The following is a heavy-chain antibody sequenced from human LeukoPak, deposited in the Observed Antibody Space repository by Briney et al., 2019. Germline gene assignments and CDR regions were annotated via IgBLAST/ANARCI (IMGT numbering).Heavy chain of an antibody. CDR1: GFTFSSYG. CDR3: ARDSPPDY. V-gene: IGHV3-30*03. J-gene: IGHJ4*02. Sequence: GGSLRLSCTASGFTFSSYGMHWVRQAPGKGLEWVAVISYDGSNKFYADSVKGRFTISRDHSKNTLYLQMNTLRAEDTAVYYCARDSPPDYWGQGTLVTVSS. CDR2: ISYDGSNK.